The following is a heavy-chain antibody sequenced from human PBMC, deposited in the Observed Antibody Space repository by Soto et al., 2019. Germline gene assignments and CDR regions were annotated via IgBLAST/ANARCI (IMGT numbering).Heavy chain of an antibody. CDR1: GGSVHGYY. D-gene: IGHD3-3*01. V-gene: IGHV4-34*01. CDR3: ATRITVFGLLIPPFDP. CDR2: INHTGGI. Sequence: SETLSLTWSCYGGSVHGYYWNWIRQPPGKGLEWIGEINHTGGIHYNPSLKSRVTMSVDTSKNQFSLRLSSVTAADTAIYYCATRITVFGLLIPPFDPCGQGTQVTVSS. J-gene: IGHJ5*02.